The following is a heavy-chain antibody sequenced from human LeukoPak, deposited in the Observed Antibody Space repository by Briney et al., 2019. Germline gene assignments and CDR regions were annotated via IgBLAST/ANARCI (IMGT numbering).Heavy chain of an antibody. Sequence: PSETLSLTCTVSGGSISSYYWSWIRQPPGKGLEWIGYIYYSGSTIYNPSLKSRVTISVDTSKNQFSLKLSSVTAADTAVYYCARAHCSSTSCYSYYYYGMDVWGQGTTVTVSS. CDR2: IYYSGST. J-gene: IGHJ6*02. CDR3: ARAHCSSTSCYSYYYYGMDV. V-gene: IGHV4-59*01. D-gene: IGHD2-2*01. CDR1: GGSISSYY.